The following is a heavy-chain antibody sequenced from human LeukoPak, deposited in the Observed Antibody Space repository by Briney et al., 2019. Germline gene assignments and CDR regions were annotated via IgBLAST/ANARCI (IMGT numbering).Heavy chain of an antibody. CDR2: INWNGGST. Sequence: GGSLRLSCAASGFTFDDYGMSWVRQAPGKGLEWVSGINWNGGSTGYADSVKGRFTISRDNTKNSLYLQMNSLRAEDTALYYCARVYRNVVGAVHDAFDIWGQGTMVTVSS. J-gene: IGHJ3*02. V-gene: IGHV3-20*04. CDR3: ARVYRNVVGAVHDAFDI. D-gene: IGHD2-15*01. CDR1: GFTFDDYG.